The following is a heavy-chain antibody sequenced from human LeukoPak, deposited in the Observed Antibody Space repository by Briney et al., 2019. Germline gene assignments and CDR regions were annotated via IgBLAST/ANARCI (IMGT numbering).Heavy chain of an antibody. D-gene: IGHD4-17*01. V-gene: IGHV4-61*02. CDR2: IYTSGST. J-gene: IGHJ3*02. CDR3: ARERGYGDPDAFDI. CDR1: GGSISSGSYY. Sequence: SQTLSLTCTVSGGSISSGSYYWSWIRQPAGKGLEWIGRIYTSGSTNYNPSLKSRVTISVDTSKNQFSLKLSSVTAADTAVYYCARERGYGDPDAFDIWGQGTMVTVSS.